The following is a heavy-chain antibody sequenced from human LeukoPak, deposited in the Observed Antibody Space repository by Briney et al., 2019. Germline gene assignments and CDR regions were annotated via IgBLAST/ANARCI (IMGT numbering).Heavy chain of an antibody. D-gene: IGHD5-12*01. CDR3: ARGGLVATGYYYYYMDV. CDR1: GYTFSDYY. Sequence: ASVKVSCKASGYTFSDYYIHWVRQAPGQGLEWMGRINPNSGGTNYAQKFQGRVTMTRDTSISTAYMELSRLRSDDTAVYYCARGGLVATGYYYYYMDVWGKGTTVTVSS. CDR2: INPNSGGT. V-gene: IGHV1-2*06. J-gene: IGHJ6*03.